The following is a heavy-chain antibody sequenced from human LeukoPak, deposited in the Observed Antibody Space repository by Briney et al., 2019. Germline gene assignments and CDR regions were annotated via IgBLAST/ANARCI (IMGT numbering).Heavy chain of an antibody. CDR2: IYTSGST. CDR1: GGSISSYY. Sequence: NPSETLSLTCTVSGGSISSYYWSWIRQPAGKGLEWIGRIYTSGSTNYNPSLKSRVTMSVDTSKNQFSLKLSSVTAADTAVYYCAREGVGRDYYYYMDVWGKGTTVTVSS. V-gene: IGHV4-4*07. J-gene: IGHJ6*03. CDR3: AREGVGRDYYYYMDV. D-gene: IGHD3-10*01.